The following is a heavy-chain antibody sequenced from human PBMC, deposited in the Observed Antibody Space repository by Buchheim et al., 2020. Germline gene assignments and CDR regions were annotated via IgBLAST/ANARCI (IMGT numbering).Heavy chain of an antibody. CDR3: TTDLARTGDFDY. Sequence: EVQLVESGGGLVKPGGSLRLSCAASGFTFSNAWMSWVRQDPGKGLEWVGRIKSKTDGGTTDYAAPVKGRLSITRDDSNKTLYLQMNSLKTEDTAVYYCTTDLARTGDFDYWGQGTL. V-gene: IGHV3-15*01. D-gene: IGHD7-27*01. J-gene: IGHJ4*02. CDR2: IKSKTDGGTT. CDR1: GFTFSNAW.